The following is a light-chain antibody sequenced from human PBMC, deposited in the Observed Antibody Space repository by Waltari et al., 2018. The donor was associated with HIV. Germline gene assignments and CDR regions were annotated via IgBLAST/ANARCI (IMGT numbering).Light chain of an antibody. CDR2: WAS. CDR3: QQYYSTPRT. Sequence: DIVMTQSPDSLVVSLGERATINCKSSQSVLYSSNNKNYLAWYQQKPGQPPKLLIYWASTRESGVPDRFSGSGSGTDFTLTISSLQAEDVAVYYCQQYYSTPRTFGQGTKLKIK. V-gene: IGKV4-1*01. J-gene: IGKJ2*01. CDR1: QSVLYSSNNKNY.